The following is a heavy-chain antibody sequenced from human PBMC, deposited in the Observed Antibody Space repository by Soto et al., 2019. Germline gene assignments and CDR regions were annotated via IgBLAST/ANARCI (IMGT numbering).Heavy chain of an antibody. CDR1: GFTVSSNY. Sequence: GESLKISCAASGFTVSSNYMSWVRQAPGKGLEWVSVIYSGGSTYYADSVKGRFTISRDNSKNTLYLQMNSLRAEDTAVYYCARDGGYDFWSGYYKYWGQGTLVTVSS. CDR3: ARDGGYDFWSGYYKY. V-gene: IGHV3-53*01. J-gene: IGHJ4*02. D-gene: IGHD3-3*01. CDR2: IYSGGST.